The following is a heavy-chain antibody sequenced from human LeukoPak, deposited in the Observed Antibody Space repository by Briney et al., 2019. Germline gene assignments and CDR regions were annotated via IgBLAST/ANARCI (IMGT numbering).Heavy chain of an antibody. CDR1: GFTFSSFG. CDR2: ISSTGGTA. CDR3: AKNGDRGAYCSGGSCYPYYYYNMDV. D-gene: IGHD2-15*01. J-gene: IGHJ6*03. Sequence: GGSLRLSCAASGFTFSSFGMSWVRQAPGKGLEWVSAISSTGGTAYYADSVKGRFTISRDNSKNTLYLQMNSLRAEDTAIYYCAKNGDRGAYCSGGSCYPYYYYNMDVWGKGTTVTISS. V-gene: IGHV3-23*01.